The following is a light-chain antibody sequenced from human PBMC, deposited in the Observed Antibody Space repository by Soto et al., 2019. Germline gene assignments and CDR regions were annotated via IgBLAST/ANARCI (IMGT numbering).Light chain of an antibody. Sequence: QSALTQPPSASGTPGQRVTISCSGRSSNIGSNAVNWYQQLPGTAPKLLIYSNNQRPSGVPDRFSGSKSGTSASLAISGLQSEDEADYYCATWDDSLNGLFGGGTQLTVL. CDR1: SSNIGSNA. CDR2: SNN. V-gene: IGLV1-44*01. CDR3: ATWDDSLNGL. J-gene: IGLJ2*01.